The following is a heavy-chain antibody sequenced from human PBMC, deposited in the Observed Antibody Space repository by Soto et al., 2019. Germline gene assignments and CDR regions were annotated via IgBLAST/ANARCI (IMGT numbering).Heavy chain of an antibody. J-gene: IGHJ4*02. CDR1: GGSISSGDYY. Sequence: QVQLQESGPGLVKPSQTLSLTCTVSGGSISSGDYYWNWIRQPPGKGLEWIGNIYYSGSTYYNPSLKSRVTISVDTSKNQFSLKLSSVTAADTAVYYCARDSYDSSGSSGYSFDYWGQGTLVTVSS. V-gene: IGHV4-30-4*01. CDR2: IYYSGST. D-gene: IGHD3-22*01. CDR3: ARDSYDSSGSSGYSFDY.